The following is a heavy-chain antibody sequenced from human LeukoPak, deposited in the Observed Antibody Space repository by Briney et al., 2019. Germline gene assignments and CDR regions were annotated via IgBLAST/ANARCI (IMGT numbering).Heavy chain of an antibody. D-gene: IGHD4-23*01. Sequence: GGSLRLSCAASGFTFSNAWMSWVRQAPGKGLEWVGRIKSKTDGGTTDYAAPVKGRFTISRDDSKNTLYLQMNSLKTEDTAVYYCTTDSAVRFLPQPGGTTVAGWGQGTLVTVSS. J-gene: IGHJ4*02. CDR2: IKSKTDGGTT. V-gene: IGHV3-15*01. CDR3: TTDSAVRFLPQPGGTTVAG. CDR1: GFTFSNAW.